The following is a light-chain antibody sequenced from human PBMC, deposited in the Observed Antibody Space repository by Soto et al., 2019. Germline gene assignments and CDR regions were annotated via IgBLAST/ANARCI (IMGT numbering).Light chain of an antibody. CDR2: GNF. CDR3: QSYDIRLSGVV. CDR1: SSSIGAGYD. V-gene: IGLV1-40*01. Sequence: QSVLTQPPSVSGAPGQRVTISCAGGSSSIGAGYDVHWYQQLPGTAPKLLIYGNFNRPSGVPDRFSGSKSGTSASLAITCRQAVDEADYYCQSYDIRLSGVVFGGGTQLTV. J-gene: IGLJ2*01.